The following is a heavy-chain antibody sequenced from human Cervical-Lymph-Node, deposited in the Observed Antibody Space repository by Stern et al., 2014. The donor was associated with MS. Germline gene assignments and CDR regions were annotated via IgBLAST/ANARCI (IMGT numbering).Heavy chain of an antibody. CDR1: SGSISSGGYY. J-gene: IGHJ4*02. D-gene: IGHD3-10*01. Sequence: VQLEESGPGLVKPSQTLSLTCTVSSGSISSGGYYWNWIRQHPGEGLEWIGSIHYNGNTFYSPSLKSRVSMSIDTSENQFSLNLNSVTAADTAVYYCARSYELRSGSYYGPTDYWGQGTLVTVSS. CDR3: ARSYELRSGSYYGPTDY. CDR2: IHYNGNT. V-gene: IGHV4-31*03.